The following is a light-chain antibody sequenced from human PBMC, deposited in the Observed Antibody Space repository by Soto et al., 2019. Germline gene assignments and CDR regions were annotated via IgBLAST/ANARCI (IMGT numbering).Light chain of an antibody. J-gene: IGKJ1*01. CDR3: LQYDSSPKT. V-gene: IGKV1-17*02. CDR1: QGITND. Sequence: DIQMTQSPSSLSASVGDRVTITCRASQGITNDLGWYQQKPGEAPKRLIYAASTLQSGVPSRFSGSGSGTEFTLTISNLQPEDFATYYCLQYDSSPKTFGQGTKVEIK. CDR2: AAS.